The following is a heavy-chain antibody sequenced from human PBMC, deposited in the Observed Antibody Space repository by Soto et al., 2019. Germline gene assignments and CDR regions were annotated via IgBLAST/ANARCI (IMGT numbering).Heavy chain of an antibody. V-gene: IGHV3-74*01. CDR1: EFTFRSYW. D-gene: IGHD1-7*01. CDR2: ISGDGSST. CDR3: ARSLPGTYGAFDL. Sequence: EVQLVDSGGGLVQPGGSLRLSCAASEFTFRSYWMHWVRQSPGKGVVWVSRISGDGSSTNYADSVKGRFTISRDNAKNTVYLQIDSLRAEDTAVYYCARSLPGTYGAFDLWGQGTMVTVSS. J-gene: IGHJ3*01.